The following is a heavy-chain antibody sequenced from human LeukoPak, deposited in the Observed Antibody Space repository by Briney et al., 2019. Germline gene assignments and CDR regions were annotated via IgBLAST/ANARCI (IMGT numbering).Heavy chain of an antibody. CDR2: IYYSGST. CDR1: SGSISTSNYY. Sequence: SETLSLTCTVSSGSISTSNYYWGWIRQPPGKGLEWIGSIYYSGSTYYNPSLKSRVTISVDTSKNQFSLKLSSVTAADTAVYYCARDGTTVTTSGDYWGQGTLVTVSS. CDR3: ARDGTTVTTSGDY. V-gene: IGHV4-39*07. D-gene: IGHD4-17*01. J-gene: IGHJ4*02.